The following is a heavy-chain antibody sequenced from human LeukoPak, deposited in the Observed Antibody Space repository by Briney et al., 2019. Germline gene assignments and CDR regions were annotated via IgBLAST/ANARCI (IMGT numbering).Heavy chain of an antibody. Sequence: PGGSLRLSCAASGFTFSSYAMSWVRQAPGKGLEWVSAISGSGGSTYYADSVKGRFTISRDNSKNTLYLQMNSLRAEDTAVYYCAKDLEQWLVLATSLSIDYWGQGTLVTVSS. D-gene: IGHD6-19*01. V-gene: IGHV3-23*01. J-gene: IGHJ4*02. CDR3: AKDLEQWLVLATSLSIDY. CDR1: GFTFSSYA. CDR2: ISGSGGST.